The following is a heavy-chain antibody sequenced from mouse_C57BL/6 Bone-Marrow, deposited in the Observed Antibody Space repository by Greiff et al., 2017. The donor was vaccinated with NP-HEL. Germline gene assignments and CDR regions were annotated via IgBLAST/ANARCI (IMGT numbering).Heavy chain of an antibody. D-gene: IGHD2-4*01. Sequence: EVHLVESGEGLVKPGGSLKLSCAASGFPFSSYAMSWVRQTPEKRLEWVAYISSGGDYIYYADTMKGRFTISRDNARNTLYLQMSSLKSEDTAMYYCTRGGLRRFAYWGQGTLVTVSA. CDR2: ISSGGDYI. V-gene: IGHV5-9-1*02. CDR1: GFPFSSYA. J-gene: IGHJ3*01. CDR3: TRGGLRRFAY.